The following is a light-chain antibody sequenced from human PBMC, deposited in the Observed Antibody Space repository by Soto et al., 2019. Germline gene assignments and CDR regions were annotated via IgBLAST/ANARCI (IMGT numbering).Light chain of an antibody. CDR2: RNS. CDR3: ASWDDSLSGL. Sequence: QAVVTQPPSASGTPGQRVTISCSGSSSNIGSNYVYWYQQLPGTAPKLLIYRNSQRPSGVPDRFSGSRSGTSASLAINGLRSDDEADYYCASWDDSLSGLFGGGTKLTVL. CDR1: SSNIGSNY. V-gene: IGLV1-47*01. J-gene: IGLJ2*01.